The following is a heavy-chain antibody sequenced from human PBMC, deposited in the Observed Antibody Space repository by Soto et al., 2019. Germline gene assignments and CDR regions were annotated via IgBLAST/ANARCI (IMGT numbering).Heavy chain of an antibody. J-gene: IGHJ3*02. CDR2: IYYSGST. V-gene: IGHV4-59*01. CDR3: ARFMTTVPLDAFDI. D-gene: IGHD4-17*01. Sequence: SETLSLTCTVSGGSISSYYWSWIRQPPGKGLEWIGYIYYSGSTNYNPSLKSRVTISVDTSKNQFSLKLSSVTAADTAVYYCARFMTTVPLDAFDIWGQGTMVTVSS. CDR1: GGSISSYY.